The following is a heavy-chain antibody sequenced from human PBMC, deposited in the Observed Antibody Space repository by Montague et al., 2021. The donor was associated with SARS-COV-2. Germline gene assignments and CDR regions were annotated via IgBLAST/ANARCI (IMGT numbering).Heavy chain of an antibody. CDR3: ARDKGTHRILDY. D-gene: IGHD1-14*01. CDR1: GFYA. Sequence: SLRLSCAASGFYAMSWVRQAPGKGLEWVSVISGSGGNTYYADSVKGRFTISRDNSKNTLYLQMNSLRAEDTAVYYCARDKGTHRILDYWGQGILVTVSS. V-gene: IGHV3-23*01. J-gene: IGHJ4*02. CDR2: ISGSGGNT.